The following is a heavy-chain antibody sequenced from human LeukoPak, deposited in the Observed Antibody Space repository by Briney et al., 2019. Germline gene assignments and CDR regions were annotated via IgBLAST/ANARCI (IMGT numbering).Heavy chain of an antibody. CDR3: TTGIRGD. CDR1: GLTVTNAW. Sequence: PGRSLRLSCSASGLTVTNAWMNWVRQAPGEGLDWVGRIASKTDGGATDYAAPVKGRFTISRDDSKNTLNLQMNSLKTEDTAVYYCTTGIRGDWGQGTLVTVSS. D-gene: IGHD3-10*01. J-gene: IGHJ4*02. V-gene: IGHV3-15*07. CDR2: IASKTDGGAT.